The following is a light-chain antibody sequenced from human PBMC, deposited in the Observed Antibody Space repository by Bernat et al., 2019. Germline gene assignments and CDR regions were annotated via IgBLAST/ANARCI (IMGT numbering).Light chain of an antibody. J-gene: IGKJ5*01. Sequence: EIVLTQSPATLSLSPGERATLSCRASQSVSSYLAWYQHKPGQAPRLLIYDASNRATGIPARFSGSGSGTDFTLTISSLEPEDFAVYYCQQRSYWTPITFGQGTRLEIK. CDR3: QQRSYWTPIT. CDR1: QSVSSY. CDR2: DAS. V-gene: IGKV3-11*01.